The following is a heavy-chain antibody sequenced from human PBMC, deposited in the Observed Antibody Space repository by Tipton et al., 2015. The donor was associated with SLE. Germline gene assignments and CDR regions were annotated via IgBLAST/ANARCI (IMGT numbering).Heavy chain of an antibody. CDR2: IYPGDSDT. D-gene: IGHD6-13*01. V-gene: IGHV5-51*01. Sequence: QRVQSGAEVKKPGESLKISCKGSGYSFTSYWIGWVRQMPGKGLEWMGIIYPGDSDTRYSPSFQGQVTISADKSISTAYLQWSSLKASDTAMYYCARQIAAAGTPWYFDLWGRGTLVTVSS. CDR3: ARQIAAAGTPWYFDL. CDR1: GYSFTSYW. J-gene: IGHJ2*01.